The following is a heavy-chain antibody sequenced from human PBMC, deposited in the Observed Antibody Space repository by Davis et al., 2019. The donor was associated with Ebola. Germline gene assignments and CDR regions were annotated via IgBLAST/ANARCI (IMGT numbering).Heavy chain of an antibody. CDR2: IKQDGSEK. V-gene: IGHV3-7*01. J-gene: IGHJ4*02. CDR3: ARRGASGWSPFDY. D-gene: IGHD3-3*01. CDR1: GFTSSIGL. Sequence: GGCLRPSWLAVGFTSSIGLQSWVRLAPGKGLEWVANIKQDGSEKYYVDSVKGRFTISRDNAKNSLYLQMNSLRAEDTAVYYCARRGASGWSPFDYWGQGTLVTVSS.